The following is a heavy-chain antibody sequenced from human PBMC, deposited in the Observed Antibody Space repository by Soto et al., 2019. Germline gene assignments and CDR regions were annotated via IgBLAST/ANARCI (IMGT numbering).Heavy chain of an antibody. CDR3: AKDPGYGLDY. CDR1: GFTFSTYG. D-gene: IGHD5-12*01. V-gene: IGHV3-30*18. Sequence: QVPLVESGGGVVQPGRSLRLSCAASGFTFSTYGMHWVRQAPGKGLEWVAAIPYDERSKYYADSVKGRFTISRDNSKNTLYLQMNRLRAEDTAVYYCAKDPGYGLDYWGQGTLVTVSS. J-gene: IGHJ4*02. CDR2: IPYDERSK.